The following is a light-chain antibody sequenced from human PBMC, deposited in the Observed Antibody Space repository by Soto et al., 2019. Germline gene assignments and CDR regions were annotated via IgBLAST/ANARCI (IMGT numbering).Light chain of an antibody. CDR2: DNN. CDR3: GSWDSSLTYV. Sequence: QSVLTQPPSVSAAPGQKVTISCSGSSSNIGNNFVTWYQQLPGTAPKLLIYDNNKRPSGIPDRFSGSQSGTSATLGITGLQTGDEAVYYCGSWDSSLTYVFGTGPKGTVL. CDR1: SSNIGNNF. J-gene: IGLJ1*01. V-gene: IGLV1-51*01.